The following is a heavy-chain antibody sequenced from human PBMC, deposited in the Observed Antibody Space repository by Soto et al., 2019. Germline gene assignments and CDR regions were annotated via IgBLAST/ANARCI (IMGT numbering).Heavy chain of an antibody. V-gene: IGHV3-30*02. CDR2: IPYDESNI. CDR3: AKADTGDCGRDCTSGYFDY. Sequence: SGGSLRLSCVASGFVFRNYAMHWVRQAPGRGLEWVASIPYDESNINYGDSVRGRFTISRDNSKNTLFLQTNTLRDDDTAIYYCAKADTGDCGRDCTSGYFDYWGQGVLVTVSS. D-gene: IGHD2-21*02. CDR1: GFVFRNYA. J-gene: IGHJ4*02.